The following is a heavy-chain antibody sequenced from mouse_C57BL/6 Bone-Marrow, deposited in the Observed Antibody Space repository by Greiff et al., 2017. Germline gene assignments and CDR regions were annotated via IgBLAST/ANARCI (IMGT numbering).Heavy chain of an antibody. J-gene: IGHJ1*03. D-gene: IGHD1-1*01. Sequence: EVQVVESGEGLVKPGGSLKLSCAASGFTFSSYAMSWVRQTPEKRLEWVAYISSGGDYIYYADTVKGRFTISSDNARNTLYLQMSSLKSEDTAMYYCTRVLLHRPPDVWGTGTTVTVAS. CDR1: GFTFSSYA. CDR2: ISSGGDYI. V-gene: IGHV5-9-1*02. CDR3: TRVLLHRPPDV.